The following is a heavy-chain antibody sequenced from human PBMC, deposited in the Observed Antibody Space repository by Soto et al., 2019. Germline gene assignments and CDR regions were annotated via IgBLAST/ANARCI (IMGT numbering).Heavy chain of an antibody. CDR3: VRRSPEDAFDI. Sequence: SETLSLTCAVSGGSIISDGYSWSWIRQPPGKGLQWIGHIYEGGNTYYTPSLESRVAISTDKSKNQFSLRLSSVTAADTAVYSCVRRSPEDAFDIWGQGTMVTVSS. CDR1: GGSIISDGYS. V-gene: IGHV4-30-2*01. J-gene: IGHJ3*02. CDR2: IYEGGNT.